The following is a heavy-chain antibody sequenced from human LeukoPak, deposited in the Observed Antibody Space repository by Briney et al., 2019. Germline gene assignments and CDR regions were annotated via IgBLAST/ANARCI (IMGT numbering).Heavy chain of an antibody. CDR1: GFTFSSYA. D-gene: IGHD2-2*02. CDR2: IHITSDWV. J-gene: IGHJ4*02. CDR3: ARDDCSSTSCYSDY. Sequence: PGGSLRLSCAASGFTFSSYAMSWVRQAPGKGLEWVSSIHITSDWVYYADSVKGRFTISRDNAKNSLYLQMNSLRAEDTAVYYCARDDCSSTSCYSDYWGQGTLVTVSS. V-gene: IGHV3-21*01.